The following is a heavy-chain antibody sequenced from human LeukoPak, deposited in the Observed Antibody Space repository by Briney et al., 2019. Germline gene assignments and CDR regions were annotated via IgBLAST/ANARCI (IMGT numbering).Heavy chain of an antibody. CDR3: PRNKLYVFWSEFLGFFDF. CDR2: IYHSGST. Sequence: SETLSLTCTVSGYSITSGYYWGWIRQPPGKGLEWIGSIYHSGSTHYNPSLNSRVTMSVDTSKNQVSLKLSSVTAADTAVYYCPRNKLYVFWSEFLGFFDFGG. J-gene: IGHJ3*01. D-gene: IGHD3-3*01. V-gene: IGHV4-38-2*02. CDR1: GYSITSGYY.